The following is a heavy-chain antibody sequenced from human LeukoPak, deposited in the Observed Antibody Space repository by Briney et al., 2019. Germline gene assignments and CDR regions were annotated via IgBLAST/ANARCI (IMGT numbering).Heavy chain of an antibody. D-gene: IGHD3-3*01. J-gene: IGHJ4*02. CDR1: GGSFSGYY. CDR2: INHSGST. Sequence: PSETLSLTCAVYGGSFSGYYWSWIRQPPGKGLEWIGEINHSGSTNYNPSLKSRVTISVDTSKNQFSLKLSSVTAADTAVYYCAKAGGNDFWSGYPTLIDYWGQGTLVTVSS. V-gene: IGHV4-34*01. CDR3: AKAGGNDFWSGYPTLIDY.